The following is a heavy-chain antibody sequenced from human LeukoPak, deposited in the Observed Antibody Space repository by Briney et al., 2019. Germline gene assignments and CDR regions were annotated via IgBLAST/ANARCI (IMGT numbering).Heavy chain of an antibody. D-gene: IGHD6-6*01. CDR2: IIPFLGVA. Sequence: SVKVSCKASGGTFSSYAISWVRQAPGQGLQWIGRIIPFLGVANYAQKFQGRVTFTADKSMSTAYMEFSSLRSKDTAVYYCARGSSSEGWFDPWGQGTLVTVSS. CDR1: GGTFSSYA. J-gene: IGHJ5*02. V-gene: IGHV1-69*04. CDR3: ARGSSSEGWFDP.